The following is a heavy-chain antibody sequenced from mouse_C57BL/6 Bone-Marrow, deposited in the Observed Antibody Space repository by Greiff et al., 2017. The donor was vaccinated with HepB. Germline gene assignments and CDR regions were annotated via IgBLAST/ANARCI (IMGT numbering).Heavy chain of an antibody. J-gene: IGHJ2*01. CDR2: INPNNGGT. Sequence: EVQLQQSGPELVQPGASVKMSCKASGYTFTDYNMHWVKQSHGKSLEWIGYINPNNGGTSYNQKFKGKATLTVNKSSSTAYKQLRSLTSKDSAVYYWASEDGFSTTVVVPFDYWGQGTTLTVSS. V-gene: IGHV1-22*01. CDR1: GYTFTDYN. CDR3: ASEDGFSTTVVVPFDY. D-gene: IGHD1-1*01.